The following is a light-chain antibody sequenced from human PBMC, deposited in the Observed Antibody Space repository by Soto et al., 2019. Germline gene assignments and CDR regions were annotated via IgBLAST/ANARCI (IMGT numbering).Light chain of an antibody. V-gene: IGLV2-11*01. CDR3: CSFAGSYTWV. CDR1: SSDVGGYNY. Sequence: QSALTQPRSVSGSPGQSVTISCTGSSSDVGGYNYVSWLQQHPGKAPKLMIFDVSNRPSGVPDRFSGSKSGNTASLTISGLQAEDEADYYYCSFAGSYTWVFGGGTKLTVL. J-gene: IGLJ3*02. CDR2: DVS.